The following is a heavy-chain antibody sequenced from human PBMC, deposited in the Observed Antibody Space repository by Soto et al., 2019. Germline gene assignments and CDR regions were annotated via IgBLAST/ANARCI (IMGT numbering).Heavy chain of an antibody. V-gene: IGHV1-3*01. CDR3: ARAWGFAAAGNYFDY. J-gene: IGHJ4*02. D-gene: IGHD6-13*01. Sequence: QVQLVQSGAEVKKPGASVKVSCKASGYTFTSYAMHWVRQAPGQRLEWMGWINAGNGNTKYSQKFQDRVTITRDTSASTAYMELSSLRSEDTAVYYCARAWGFAAAGNYFDYWGQGTLVTVSS. CDR2: INAGNGNT. CDR1: GYTFTSYA.